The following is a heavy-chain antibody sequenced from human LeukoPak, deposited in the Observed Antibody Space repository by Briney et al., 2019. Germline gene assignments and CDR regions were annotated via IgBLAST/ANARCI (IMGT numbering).Heavy chain of an antibody. V-gene: IGHV4-39*02. CDR1: GASISSSSYY. Sequence: SETLSLTCTVSGASISSSSYYWGWIRQPPGKGLEWIGSIYSGSTYYNPSLKSRVTISVDTSKNQFSLKLSSVTAADTAVYYCARDRGTTLSFTDYWGQGTLVTVSS. CDR2: IYSGST. D-gene: IGHD4-17*01. CDR3: ARDRGTTLSFTDY. J-gene: IGHJ4*02.